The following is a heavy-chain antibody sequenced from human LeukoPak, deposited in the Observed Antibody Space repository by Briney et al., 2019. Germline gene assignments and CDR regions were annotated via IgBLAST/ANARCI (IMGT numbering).Heavy chain of an antibody. J-gene: IGHJ4*02. CDR2: IGTAGDT. CDR1: GFTFSSYD. Sequence: GGSLRLSCAASGFTFSSYDMHWVRQATGKGLEWVSAIGTAGDTYYPGSVKGRFTICRENAKNSLYLQMNSLRAEDTAVYYCARGSHYYYDSSGYNYWGQGTLVTVSS. V-gene: IGHV3-13*01. CDR3: ARGSHYYYDSSGYNY. D-gene: IGHD3-22*01.